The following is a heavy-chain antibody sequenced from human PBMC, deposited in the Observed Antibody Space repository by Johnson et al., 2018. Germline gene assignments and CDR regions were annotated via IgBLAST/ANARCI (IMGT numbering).Heavy chain of an antibody. CDR1: GFTFDDYA. CDR3: AKDKVTGGTYSEPRGSYYYYYYMDV. Sequence: VQLVQSGGGLVQAGRSLRLSCAASGFTFDDYAMDWVRQAPGKGLEWVSGISWTSGTIAYADSVKGRFTISRDNAKNSLYLQMNSRRAEETALYYCAKDKVTGGTYSEPRGSYYYYYYMDVWGKGTTVTVSS. CDR2: ISWTSGTI. J-gene: IGHJ6*03. D-gene: IGHD1-26*01. V-gene: IGHV3-9*01.